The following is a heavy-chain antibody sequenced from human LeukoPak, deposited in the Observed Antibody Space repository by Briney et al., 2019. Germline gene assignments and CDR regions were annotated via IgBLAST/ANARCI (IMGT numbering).Heavy chain of an antibody. Sequence: SETLSLTCTVSGGSISSYYWSWIRQPPGKGLEWIGYIYYSGSTNYNPSLKSRVTISVDTSKNQFSLKLSSVTAADTAVYYCARDTYGMDVWGQGTTVTVSS. CDR1: GGSISSYY. CDR2: IYYSGST. V-gene: IGHV4-59*01. J-gene: IGHJ6*02. CDR3: ARDTYGMDV.